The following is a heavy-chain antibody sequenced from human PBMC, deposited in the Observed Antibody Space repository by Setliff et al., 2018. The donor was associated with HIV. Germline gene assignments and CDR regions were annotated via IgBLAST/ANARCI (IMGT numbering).Heavy chain of an antibody. CDR3: ATYHYYDSSAYFIDLYYLDY. Sequence: SVKVSCKTSGGTLSNYVITWVRQAPGQGLEWMGMIIPMYNIPAYAQKFQGRVTITTDESTGTAYMELSSLRSDDTAVYYCATYHYYDSSAYFIDLYYLDYWGQGTLVTVSS. J-gene: IGHJ4*02. CDR1: GGTLSNYV. CDR2: IIPMYNIP. V-gene: IGHV1-69*05. D-gene: IGHD3-22*01.